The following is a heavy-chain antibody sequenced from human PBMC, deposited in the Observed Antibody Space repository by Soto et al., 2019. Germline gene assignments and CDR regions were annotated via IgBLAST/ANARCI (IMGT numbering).Heavy chain of an antibody. J-gene: IGHJ3*01. CDR1: GFTVSSNY. V-gene: IGHV3-53*04. CDR2: IYSGGST. Sequence: GGSLRLSCAASGFTVSSNYMSWVRQAPGKGLEWVSFIYSGGSTYYAVSVKGRFTISRHNSKNTLYLQMNSLRSEDTAVYYCARIAAAGSAFDVWGQGTMVTVSS. CDR3: ARIAAAGSAFDV. D-gene: IGHD6-13*01.